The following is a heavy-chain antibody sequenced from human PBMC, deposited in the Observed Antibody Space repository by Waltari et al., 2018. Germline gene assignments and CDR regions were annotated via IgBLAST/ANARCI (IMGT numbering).Heavy chain of an antibody. V-gene: IGHV4-38-2*01. D-gene: IGHD6-25*01. CDR3: ARRGSSSGTFDY. CDR1: GYSISSGYY. Sequence: QVQLQESGPGLVKPSETLSLTCGVSGYSISSGYYWGWVRQPPGKELEWIASIYHSGTTYYKPSLTSRVTISVDTSKNQFSLKLTAATNADTAVYYCARRGSSSGTFDYWGQGTLVTVSS. CDR2: IYHSGTT. J-gene: IGHJ4*02.